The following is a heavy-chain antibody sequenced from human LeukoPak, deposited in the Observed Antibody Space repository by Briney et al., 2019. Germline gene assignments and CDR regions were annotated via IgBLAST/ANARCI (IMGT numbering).Heavy chain of an antibody. Sequence: PGRSLRLSCVASGFTFSTYGMHWVSQDPGNGLEWVAVIWYEGSNKYYADSVKGRFTISRDNSKNTLYLQMNSLRAEDTALYYCARDIESYHPEYWFDPWGRGTLVTVSS. CDR3: ARDIESYHPEYWFDP. CDR2: IWYEGSNK. J-gene: IGHJ5*02. D-gene: IGHD2-2*01. CDR1: GFTFSTYG. V-gene: IGHV3-33*01.